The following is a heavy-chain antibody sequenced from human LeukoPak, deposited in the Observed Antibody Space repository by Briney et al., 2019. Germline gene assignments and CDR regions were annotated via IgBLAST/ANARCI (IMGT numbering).Heavy chain of an antibody. CDR3: AKGSSGWYYYGMDI. V-gene: IGHV3-23*01. CDR1: GFTFRSHA. Sequence: GGSLRLSCVGSGFTFRSHAMSWVRQAPEKGLEFVSGIYENGGTTYYADSVKGRFSISRDNSKNTLYLQMDSLRGEDTAVYYCAKGSSGWYYYGMDIWGQGTTVTVSS. D-gene: IGHD6-19*01. J-gene: IGHJ6*02. CDR2: IYENGGTT.